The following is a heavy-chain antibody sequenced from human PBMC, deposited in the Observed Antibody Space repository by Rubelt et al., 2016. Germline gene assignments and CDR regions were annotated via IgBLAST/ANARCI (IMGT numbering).Heavy chain of an antibody. CDR2: LSGSGDTT. J-gene: IGHJ4*02. V-gene: IGHV3-23*01. D-gene: IGHD2-15*01. Sequence: GGGLVQPGGSLRLSCAASGFTFSTYAMTWVRQAPGKGLEWVSGLSGSGDTTYYADSVKGRFTISRDNSKNTLYLQMNSLRVEDTAVDYCVGDRDVALDFDYWGQGTLVAVSS. CDR1: GFTFSTYA. CDR3: VGDRDVALDFDY.